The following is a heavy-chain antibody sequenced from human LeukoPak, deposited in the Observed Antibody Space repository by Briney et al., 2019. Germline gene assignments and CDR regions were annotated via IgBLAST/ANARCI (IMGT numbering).Heavy chain of an antibody. CDR3: ARKPLRRNPLNTVTTVDAFDI. CDR1: GYTFTSYD. CDR2: MNPNSGNT. D-gene: IGHD4-17*01. J-gene: IGHJ3*02. Sequence: ASVKVSCNASGYTFTSYDINWVRQATGQGLEWMGWMNPNSGNTGYAQKFQGRVTMTRNTSISTAYMELSSLRSEDTAVYYCARKPLRRNPLNTVTTVDAFDIWGQGTMVTVSS. V-gene: IGHV1-8*01.